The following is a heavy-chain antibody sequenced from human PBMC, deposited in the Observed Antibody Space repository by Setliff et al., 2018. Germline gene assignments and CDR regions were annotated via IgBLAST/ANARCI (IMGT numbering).Heavy chain of an antibody. CDR2: IKPDSREK. J-gene: IGHJ4*02. V-gene: IGHV3-7*01. D-gene: IGHD3-10*01. CDR3: FGAGTCSY. CDR1: GLSYTNDW. Sequence: ETLSLSCTASGLSYTNDWMTWVRQAPGKGLEWVASIKPDSREKYYVDSVKGRFTISRDNAKDSLSLQMNSLRTEDKAVYYCFGAGTCSYWGQGTLVTVSS.